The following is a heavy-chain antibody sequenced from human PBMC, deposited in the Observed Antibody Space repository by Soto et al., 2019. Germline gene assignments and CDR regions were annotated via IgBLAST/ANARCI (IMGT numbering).Heavy chain of an antibody. V-gene: IGHV4-61*08. D-gene: IGHD3-10*01. Sequence: SETLSLTCTVSGGSVSSGDYFWRWLRQSPGKRLEWIAYIYYSGSTNYNPSLKSRATISVDTSKSQVSLTLTSMTAADAALYYCARSPNYYYYGFDVWGQGTAVTVYS. CDR1: GGSVSSGDYF. CDR2: IYYSGST. J-gene: IGHJ6*02. CDR3: ARSPNYYYYGFDV.